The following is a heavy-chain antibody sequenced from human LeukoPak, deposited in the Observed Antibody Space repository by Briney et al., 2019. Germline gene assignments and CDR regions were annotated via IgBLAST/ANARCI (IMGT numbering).Heavy chain of an antibody. Sequence: GGSLRLSCAASGFTVSTTYMSWVRQAPGKGLEWVSVIYSAVTTNYADSVKGRFTISRDNSKNTVYLQMNSLRAEDTAVYYCSRGLRRGFDYWGQGTLVTVSS. D-gene: IGHD5/OR15-5a*01. CDR3: SRGLRRGFDY. CDR1: GFTVSTTY. V-gene: IGHV3-53*01. CDR2: IYSAVTT. J-gene: IGHJ4*02.